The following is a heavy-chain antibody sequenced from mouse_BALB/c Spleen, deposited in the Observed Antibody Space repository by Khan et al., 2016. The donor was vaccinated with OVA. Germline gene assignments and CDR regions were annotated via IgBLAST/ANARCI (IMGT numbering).Heavy chain of an antibody. D-gene: IGHD3-1*01. CDR2: IYPGSGNT. J-gene: IGHJ3*01. Sequence: QVQLQQPGAELVRPGTSVKISCQASGYAFTNYWLGWVKQRPGHGLEWIGDIYPGSGNTYYNEKFKGKATLTADRSSSTAYMQLSSLTSEDSAVYFCARQLGLPAYWGQGTLVTVSA. CDR3: ARQLGLPAY. CDR1: GYAFTNYW. V-gene: IGHV1-63*02.